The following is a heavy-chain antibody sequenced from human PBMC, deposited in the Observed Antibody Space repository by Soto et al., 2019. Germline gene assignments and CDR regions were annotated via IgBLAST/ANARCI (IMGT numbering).Heavy chain of an antibody. D-gene: IGHD2-8*02. V-gene: IGHV6-1*01. Sequence: SQTLSLTCVISGDSVSSNSAAWNWIRQSPSRGLEWLGRTYYRSKWYNDYAVSVKSRITFNSDTSKNQLSLQLNSVTPEDTAVYYCTRDLYRLIDYWGQGTLVTVSS. CDR3: TRDLYRLIDY. CDR1: GDSVSSNSAA. CDR2: TYYRSKWYN. J-gene: IGHJ4*02.